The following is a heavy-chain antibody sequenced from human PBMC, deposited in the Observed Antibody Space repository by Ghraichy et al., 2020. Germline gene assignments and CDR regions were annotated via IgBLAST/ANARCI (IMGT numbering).Heavy chain of an antibody. D-gene: IGHD5-12*01. V-gene: IGHV3-49*04. CDR2: IRSKTYGGTP. J-gene: IGHJ6*02. Sequence: SLNISCTASGFTLGDYAMSLVRQAPGKGLEWVGFIRSKTYGGTPEHAASVRGRFAISRDDSKGVAYLQMNSLKIDDTAVYYCSRWATTATGMDVWGQGTTVTVSS. CDR1: GFTLGDYA. CDR3: SRWATTATGMDV.